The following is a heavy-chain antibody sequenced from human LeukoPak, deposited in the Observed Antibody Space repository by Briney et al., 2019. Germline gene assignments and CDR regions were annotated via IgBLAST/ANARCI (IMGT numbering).Heavy chain of an antibody. J-gene: IGHJ5*02. Sequence: ASVKVSCKASGYTFTGYYMHWVRQAPGQGLEWMGWINPNSGGTNYAQKFQGRVTMTRDTSISTAYMELGRLRSDDTAVYYCASGYCSSTSCRGRWFDPWGQGTLVTVSS. CDR2: INPNSGGT. CDR3: ASGYCSSTSCRGRWFDP. V-gene: IGHV1-2*02. D-gene: IGHD2-2*01. CDR1: GYTFTGYY.